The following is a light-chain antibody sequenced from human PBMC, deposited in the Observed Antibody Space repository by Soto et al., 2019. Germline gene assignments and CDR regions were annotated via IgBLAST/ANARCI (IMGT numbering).Light chain of an antibody. V-gene: IGLV3-1*01. J-gene: IGLJ1*01. CDR2: QVS. CDR1: KLGDKY. Sequence: SYELTQPPSVSVSPGQTASITCSGDKLGDKYACWYQQKPGQSPVLVIYQVSKRPSGIPERFSGSHSGNTATLTVSGTQAMDEADYYCQAWDSSTGVFGTGTKLTVL. CDR3: QAWDSSTGV.